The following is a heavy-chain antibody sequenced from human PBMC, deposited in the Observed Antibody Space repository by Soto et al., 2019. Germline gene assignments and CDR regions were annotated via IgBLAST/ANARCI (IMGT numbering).Heavy chain of an antibody. J-gene: IGHJ3*02. Sequence: PGGPLRPSCAASGFTFSSYDMHWVRQATGKALGWVSAIGTAGDPYYPGSVKGRITISRATAKNALYLHMNSLRAGDTAAYYCARGHHYSGSGSYYTVAASDAFDIWGQGTMVTVSS. CDR2: IGTAGDP. V-gene: IGHV3-13*05. CDR3: ARGHHYSGSGSYYTVAASDAFDI. CDR1: GFTFSSYD. D-gene: IGHD3-10*01.